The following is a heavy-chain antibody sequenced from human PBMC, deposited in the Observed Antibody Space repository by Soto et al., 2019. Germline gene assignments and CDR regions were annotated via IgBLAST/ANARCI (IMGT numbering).Heavy chain of an antibody. CDR2: ISVYNGNA. Sequence: GASVKVSCKASGYTFSKYGISWVRQAPGQGLEWMGWISVYNGNANYAQKFQGRVTVTTDTSTSTAYMDLRSLRSDDTAVYYCARGTGYDYGASDYWGQGTLVTVSS. CDR3: ARGTGYDYGASDY. CDR1: GYTFSKYG. J-gene: IGHJ4*02. D-gene: IGHD5-12*01. V-gene: IGHV1-18*01.